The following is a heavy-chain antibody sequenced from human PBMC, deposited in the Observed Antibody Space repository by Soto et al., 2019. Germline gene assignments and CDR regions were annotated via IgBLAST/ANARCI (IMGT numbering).Heavy chain of an antibody. CDR1: GFSVSSNY. D-gene: IGHD1-26*01. Sequence: LSCAISGFSVSSNYLSWVRQAPGKGLEWVSVHYSGGSTYYADSVQGRFTISRDKSNNTLYLQMRRVRAEDTAVYFCARHRHPRGTVGATSPLDPWGQGTQVTLSS. J-gene: IGHJ5*02. CDR2: HYSGGST. CDR3: ARHRHPRGTVGATSPLDP. V-gene: IGHV3-53*01.